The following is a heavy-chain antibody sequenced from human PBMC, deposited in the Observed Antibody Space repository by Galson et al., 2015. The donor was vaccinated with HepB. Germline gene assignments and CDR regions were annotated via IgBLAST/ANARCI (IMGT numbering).Heavy chain of an antibody. CDR3: VRGYSSGLYGDY. D-gene: IGHD6-19*01. V-gene: IGHV4-30-4*01. Sequence: TLSLTCAVSGGSLSSGGYYWTWIRQPPGKGLEWIGHIFYTGSTYYNPSLKSRVTISVDTSKNQFSLNLNSVTAADTAVYYCVRGYSSGLYGDYWGQGTLVTVSS. CDR1: GGSLSSGGYY. CDR2: IFYTGST. J-gene: IGHJ4*02.